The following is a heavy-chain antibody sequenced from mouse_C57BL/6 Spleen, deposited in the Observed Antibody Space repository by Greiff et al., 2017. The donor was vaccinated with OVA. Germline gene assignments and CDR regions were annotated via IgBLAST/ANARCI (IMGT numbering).Heavy chain of an antibody. D-gene: IGHD2-10*02. V-gene: IGHV1-82*01. CDR3: AREEYGNLDY. CDR1: GYAFSSSW. CDR2: IYPGDGDT. Sequence: QVQLKESGPELVKPGASVKISCKASGYAFSSSWMNWVKQRPGKGLEWIGRIYPGDGDTNYNGKFKGKATLTADKSSSTAYMQLSSLTSEDSAVYFCAREEYGNLDYWGQGTTLTVSS. J-gene: IGHJ2*01.